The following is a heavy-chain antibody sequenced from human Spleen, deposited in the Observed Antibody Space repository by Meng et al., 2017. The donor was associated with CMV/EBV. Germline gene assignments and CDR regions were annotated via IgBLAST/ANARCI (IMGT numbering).Heavy chain of an antibody. Sequence: GESLKISCAASGFTFSSYAMHWVRQAPGKGLEWVAVISYDGSNKYYADSVKGRFTISRDNSKNTLYLQMNSLRAEDTAVYYCARAWMGAIAYGMDVWGQGTTVTVSS. CDR2: ISYDGSNK. V-gene: IGHV3-30*04. J-gene: IGHJ6*02. D-gene: IGHD3-16*01. CDR1: GFTFSSYA. CDR3: ARAWMGAIAYGMDV.